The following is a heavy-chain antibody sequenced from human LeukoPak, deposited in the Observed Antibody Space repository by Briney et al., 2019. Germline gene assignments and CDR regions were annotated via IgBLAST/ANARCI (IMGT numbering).Heavy chain of an antibody. V-gene: IGHV3-48*04. CDR1: GFSFSTCS. CDR3: ATDTPETAAFDY. J-gene: IGHJ4*02. Sequence: GGSLRLSCTASGFSFSTCSMNWVRQAPGKGLEWVSYIVGSSSNMYYADSVKGRFTISRDNAKNSLYLQMGSLRAEDTAVYYCATDTPETAAFDYWGQETLVTVSS. CDR2: IVGSSSNM. D-gene: IGHD1-1*01.